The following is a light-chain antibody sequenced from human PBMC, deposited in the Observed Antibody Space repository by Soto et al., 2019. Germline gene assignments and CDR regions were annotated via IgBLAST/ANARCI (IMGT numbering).Light chain of an antibody. J-gene: IGKJ4*01. V-gene: IGKV3-11*01. CDR3: HERRNLPLP. CDR1: QSVSSY. Sequence: EIVLTQSPATLSLSPGERATLSCRASQSVSSYLAWSQQKPGQAPRLLIYDASNRATGIPARFSGSWAGYAFTLPNSNPGPEGFGALFWHERRNLPLPFGGGTKVEIK. CDR2: DAS.